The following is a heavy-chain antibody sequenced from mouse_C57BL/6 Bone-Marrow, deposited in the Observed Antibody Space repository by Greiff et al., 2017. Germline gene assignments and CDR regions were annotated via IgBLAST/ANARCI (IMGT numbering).Heavy chain of an antibody. J-gene: IGHJ3*01. CDR3: ARSNYYGSSPFAY. CDR1: GFTFTDYY. Sequence: EVKLMESGGGLVQPGGSLSLSCAASGFTFTDYYMSWVRQPPGKALEWLGFIRNKANGYTTEYSASVKGRFTISRDNSQRILYLKMNALRAEDSATYYCARSNYYGSSPFAYWGQGTLVTVSA. CDR2: IRNKANGYTT. V-gene: IGHV7-3*01. D-gene: IGHD1-1*01.